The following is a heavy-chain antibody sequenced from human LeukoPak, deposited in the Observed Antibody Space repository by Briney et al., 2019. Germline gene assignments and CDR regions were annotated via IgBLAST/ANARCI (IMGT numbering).Heavy chain of an antibody. D-gene: IGHD2-15*01. CDR2: ISNNGGYT. CDR1: GFTLSSSA. J-gene: IGHJ4*02. CDR3: AKQLGYCSDGSCYFPY. Sequence: GGSLRLSCAASGFTLSSSAMSWVRQAPGKGLEWVSAISNNGGYTYYADSVQGRFTISRDNSKSTLCLQMNSLKAEDTAVYYCAKQLGYCSDGSCYFPYWGQGTLVTVSS. V-gene: IGHV3-23*01.